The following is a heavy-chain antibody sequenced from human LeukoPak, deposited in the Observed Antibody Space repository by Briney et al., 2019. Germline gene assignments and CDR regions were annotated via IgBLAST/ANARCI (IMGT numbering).Heavy chain of an antibody. CDR1: GGTFSSYA. D-gene: IGHD1-7*01. V-gene: IGHV1-69*04. CDR2: IIPIFGIA. Sequence: SVKVSCKASGGTFSSYAISWVRQAPGQGLEWTGRIIPIFGIANYAQKFQGRVTITADKSTSTAYMELSSLRSEDTAVYYCAIGNNWNYFDPWGQGTLVTVSS. J-gene: IGHJ5*02. CDR3: AIGNNWNYFDP.